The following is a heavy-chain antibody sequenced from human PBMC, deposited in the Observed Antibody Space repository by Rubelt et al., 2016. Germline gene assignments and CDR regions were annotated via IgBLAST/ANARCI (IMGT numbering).Heavy chain of an antibody. CDR3: VKDVRTTSGSYRYFEY. D-gene: IGHD3-10*01. V-gene: IGHV3-23*01. J-gene: IGHJ4*02. CDR2: ISGSGDTT. Sequence: QAPGKGLEWVSGISGSGDTTYYADSVKGRFTISRDNSKNTLYLQMNSLRAEDTAVYYCVKDVRTTSGSYRYFEYWGQGTLVTVPS.